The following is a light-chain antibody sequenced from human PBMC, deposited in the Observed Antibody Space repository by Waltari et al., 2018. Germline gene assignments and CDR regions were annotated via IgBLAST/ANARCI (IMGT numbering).Light chain of an antibody. CDR2: GAS. J-gene: IGKJ3*01. CDR3: QQYSSLPLT. CDR1: QSVSSSS. Sequence: EIVLTQSPGTLSLSPGERATLSCRASQSVSSSSLAWYQQKPGQAPRLLIYGASSRATGIPDRLSGSGSGTDFSLTISRLEPEDFAVYYCQQYSSLPLTFGPGTKVDLK. V-gene: IGKV3-20*01.